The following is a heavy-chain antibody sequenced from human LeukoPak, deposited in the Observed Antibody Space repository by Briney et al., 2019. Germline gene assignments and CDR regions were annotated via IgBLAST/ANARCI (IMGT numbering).Heavy chain of an antibody. CDR1: GYTFTGYY. D-gene: IGHD3-22*01. V-gene: IGHV1-2*06. J-gene: IGHJ4*02. CDR3: ARVQPYYYDSSGYLRGTFDY. Sequence: ASVKVSCKASGYTFTGYYMHWVRQAPGQGLEWMGRINPNSGGTNYAQEFQGRVTMTRDTSISTAYMELSRLRSDDTAVYYCARVQPYYYDSSGYLRGTFDYWGQGTLVTVSS. CDR2: INPNSGGT.